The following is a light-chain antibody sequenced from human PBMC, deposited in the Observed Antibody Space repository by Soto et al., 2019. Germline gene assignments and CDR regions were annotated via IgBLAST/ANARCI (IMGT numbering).Light chain of an antibody. CDR1: QTISSW. J-gene: IGKJ1*01. CDR2: KAS. V-gene: IGKV1-5*03. Sequence: EIQMTQSPSTLSASVGDRVTITCRASQTISSWLTWYQQKPGKAPKLLIHKASSLESGVPSRFSGSGSGTEFTLTIRSLQPDDFATYYCQQYNIYWTFGQGTKVEIK. CDR3: QQYNIYWT.